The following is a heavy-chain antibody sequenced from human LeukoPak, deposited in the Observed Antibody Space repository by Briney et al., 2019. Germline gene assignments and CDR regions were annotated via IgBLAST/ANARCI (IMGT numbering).Heavy chain of an antibody. V-gene: IGHV4-38-2*02. CDR3: ARVLVVPAAMTYYYYMDV. Sequence: SETLSLTCTVSGYSISSGYYWGWIRQPPGKGPEWIGNIYHSGSTNYNPSLKSRVTMSVDTSKNQFSLKLSSVTAADTAVYYCARVLVVPAAMTYYYYMDVWGKGTTVTISS. J-gene: IGHJ6*03. CDR2: IYHSGST. D-gene: IGHD2-2*01. CDR1: GYSISSGYY.